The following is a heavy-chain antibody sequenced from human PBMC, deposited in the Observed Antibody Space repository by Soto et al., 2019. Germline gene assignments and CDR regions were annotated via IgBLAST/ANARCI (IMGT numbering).Heavy chain of an antibody. V-gene: IGHV1-18*01. CDR3: ARDVLGYCISTSCSSDY. J-gene: IGHJ4*02. D-gene: IGHD2-2*01. CDR1: GYTFSSYG. CDR2: ISTYNVDT. Sequence: ASVKVSCKTSGYTFSSYGIVWVRQAPGQGLEWMGWISTYNVDTKYADKFQGRLTMSSDTSTTTAFMELRRLRSDDTAVYYCARDVLGYCISTSCSSDYWGQGTLVTFSS.